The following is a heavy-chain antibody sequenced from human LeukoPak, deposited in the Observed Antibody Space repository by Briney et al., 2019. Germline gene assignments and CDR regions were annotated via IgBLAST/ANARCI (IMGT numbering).Heavy chain of an antibody. CDR2: INHSGST. J-gene: IGHJ4*02. CDR3: ARPGSSGTEDY. CDR1: GGSFSGYY. Sequence: PSETLSLTCAVYGGSFSGYYWSWIRQPPGKGLEWIGEINHSGSTNYNPSLKGRVTISVDTSKNQFSLKLSSVTAADTAVYYCARPGSSGTEDYWGQGTLVTVSS. V-gene: IGHV4-34*01. D-gene: IGHD6-13*01.